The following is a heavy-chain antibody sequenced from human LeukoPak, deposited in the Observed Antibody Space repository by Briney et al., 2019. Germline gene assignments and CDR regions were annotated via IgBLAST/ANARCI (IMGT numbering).Heavy chain of an antibody. J-gene: IGHJ4*02. CDR2: ISGSGGST. CDR3: AKVWSSGWYFPPPYWPSDY. D-gene: IGHD6-19*01. V-gene: IGHV3-23*01. CDR1: GGSVSSDIY. Sequence: PSETLSLTCIVSGGSVSSDIYHWSWVRQAPGKGLEWVSAISGSGGSTYYADSVKGRFTISRDNSKNTLYLQMNSLRAEDTAVYYCAKVWSSGWYFPPPYWPSDYWGQGTLVTVSS.